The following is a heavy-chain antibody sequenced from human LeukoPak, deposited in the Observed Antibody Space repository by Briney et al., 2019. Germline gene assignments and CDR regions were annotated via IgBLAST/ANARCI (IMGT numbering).Heavy chain of an antibody. CDR3: ATDRGWRTSGYYLYYFEY. CDR1: GFIFTNYF. D-gene: IGHD3-3*01. CDR2: IKHDGSEK. J-gene: IGHJ4*01. Sequence: GGSLRLSCAASGFIFTNYFMSWVRQAPGKGLEWVASIKHDGSEKYYVDSVRGRFTISRDNTMNSLYLQMSSLRAEDTAVYYCATDRGWRTSGYYLYYFEYWGQEPWSPTPQ. V-gene: IGHV3-7*01.